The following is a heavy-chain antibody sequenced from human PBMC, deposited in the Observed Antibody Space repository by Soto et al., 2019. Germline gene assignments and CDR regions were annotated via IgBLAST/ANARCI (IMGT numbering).Heavy chain of an antibody. D-gene: IGHD3-3*01. CDR1: GFTVSSNY. CDR3: AREDEKHDGAFDI. CDR2: IYSGGST. J-gene: IGHJ3*02. Sequence: GGSLRLSCAASGFTVSSNYMSWVRQAPGKGLEWVSVIYSGGSTYYADSVKGRFTISRDNSKNTLYLQMNSLRAEDTAVYYCAREDEKHDGAFDIWGQGTMVTVSS. V-gene: IGHV3-53*01.